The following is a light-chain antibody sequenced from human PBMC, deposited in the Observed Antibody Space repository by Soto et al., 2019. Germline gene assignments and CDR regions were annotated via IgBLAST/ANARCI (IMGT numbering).Light chain of an antibody. CDR3: QQYGSSPVT. Sequence: KVMTQSPVTLSVSPGERATLSCRASQSVGSNLAWYQQKPGQAPRLLNYGASSRATGIPDRFSGSGSGTDFTLTIRRLEPEDFAVYYCQQYGSSPVTFGQGTRLEIK. V-gene: IGKV3-20*01. J-gene: IGKJ5*01. CDR1: QSVGSN. CDR2: GAS.